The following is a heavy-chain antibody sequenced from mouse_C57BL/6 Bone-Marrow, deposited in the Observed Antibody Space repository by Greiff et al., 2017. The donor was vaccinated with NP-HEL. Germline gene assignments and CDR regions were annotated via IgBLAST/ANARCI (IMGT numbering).Heavy chain of an antibody. J-gene: IGHJ2*01. D-gene: IGHD1-1*01. CDR2: IHPNSGST. Sequence: QVQLQQPGAELVKPGASVKLSCKASGYTFTSYWMHWVKQRPGQGLEWIGMIHPNSGSTNYNEKFKSKATLTVDKSSSTAYMQLSSLTSEDSAVYDCARLDITAIVEFDYWGQGTPLTVSS. V-gene: IGHV1-64*01. CDR3: ARLDITAIVEFDY. CDR1: GYTFTSYW.